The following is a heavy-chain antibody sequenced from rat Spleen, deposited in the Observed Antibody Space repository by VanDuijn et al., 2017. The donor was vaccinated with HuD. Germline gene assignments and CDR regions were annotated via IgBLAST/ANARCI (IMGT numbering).Heavy chain of an antibody. Sequence: EVQLVETGGGLVQPGRSLKLSCVASGFTFNRYWMYWVRQTPTKGLEWVASISTGGGNTYYRDSVKGRFTISRDNAKSTLYLQMDSLRSEDTATYYCATLMYTTDYGDYWGQGVMVTVSS. V-gene: IGHV5-25*01. CDR1: GFTFNRYW. CDR3: ATLMYTTDYGDY. J-gene: IGHJ2*01. D-gene: IGHD1-6*01. CDR2: ISTGGGNT.